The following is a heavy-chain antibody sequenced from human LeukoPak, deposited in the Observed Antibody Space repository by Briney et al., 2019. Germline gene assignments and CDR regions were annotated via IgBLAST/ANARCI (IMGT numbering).Heavy chain of an antibody. D-gene: IGHD3-10*01. Sequence: PGGSLRLSCAASGFDFGGYTMTWVRQAPGRGLEWVSAITSSSGGIYYADSGQGRFTISRDNAKNSLYLQIDSLRAEDTAVYYCAKDGGSGIRRYYYAMDVWGQGTTVTVSS. CDR1: GFDFGGYT. CDR3: AKDGGSGIRRYYYAMDV. CDR2: ITSSSGGI. J-gene: IGHJ6*02. V-gene: IGHV3-21*06.